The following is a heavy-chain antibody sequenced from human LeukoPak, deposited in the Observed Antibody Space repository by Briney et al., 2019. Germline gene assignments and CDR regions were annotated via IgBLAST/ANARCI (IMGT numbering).Heavy chain of an antibody. CDR1: GYTFTGYY. V-gene: IGHV1-2*02. CDR2: INPNSGGT. J-gene: IGHJ4*02. D-gene: IGHD4-23*01. Sequence: ASVKVSCKASGYTFTGYYMHRVRQAPGQGLEWMGWINPNSGGTKYAQKFQGRVSMTSDTSISTAYMELSRLTSDDTAVYYCARETYGGNWSLGYWGQGTLVTVSS. CDR3: ARETYGGNWSLGY.